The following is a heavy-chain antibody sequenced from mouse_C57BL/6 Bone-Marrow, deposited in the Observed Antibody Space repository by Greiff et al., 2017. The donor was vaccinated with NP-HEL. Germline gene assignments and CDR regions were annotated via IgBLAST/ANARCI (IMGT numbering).Heavy chain of an antibody. D-gene: IGHD1-1*01. J-gene: IGHJ4*01. V-gene: IGHV5-17*01. Sequence: DVMLVESGGGLVKPGGSLKLSCAASGFTFSDYGMHWVRQAPEKGLEWVAYISSGSSTIYYADTVKGRFTISRDNAKNTLFLQMTSLRSEDTAMYYCARLLTTVVAYYAMDYWGQGTSVTVSS. CDR2: ISSGSSTI. CDR3: ARLLTTVVAYYAMDY. CDR1: GFTFSDYG.